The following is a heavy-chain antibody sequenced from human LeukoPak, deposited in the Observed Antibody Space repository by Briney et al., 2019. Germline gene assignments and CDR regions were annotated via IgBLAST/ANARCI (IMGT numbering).Heavy chain of an antibody. Sequence: SETLSLTCTVSGGSISSSSYYWGWIRQPPGKGLEWLGSIYYSGSTYYNPSLKSRVTISVDTSKNQFSLKLSSVTAADTAVYYCATSYGSGSHPWRYWGQGTLVTVSS. D-gene: IGHD3-10*01. CDR1: GGSISSSSYY. CDR2: IYYSGST. V-gene: IGHV4-39*01. J-gene: IGHJ4*02. CDR3: ATSYGSGSHPWRY.